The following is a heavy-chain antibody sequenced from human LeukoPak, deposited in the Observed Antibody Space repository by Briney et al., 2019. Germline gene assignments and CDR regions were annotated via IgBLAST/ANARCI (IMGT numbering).Heavy chain of an antibody. Sequence: GGSLRLSCAASGFTFGNSWVHWVRQAPGKGLEWVSAISGSGGSTYYADSVKGRFTISRDNSKNTLYLQMNSLRAEDTAVYYCAKDPGDSRNDYWGQGTLVTVSS. D-gene: IGHD3-10*01. CDR1: GFTFGNSW. V-gene: IGHV3-23*01. CDR3: AKDPGDSRNDY. CDR2: ISGSGGST. J-gene: IGHJ4*02.